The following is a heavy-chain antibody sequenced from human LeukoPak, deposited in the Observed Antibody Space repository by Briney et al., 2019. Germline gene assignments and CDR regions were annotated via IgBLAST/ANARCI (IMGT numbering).Heavy chain of an antibody. CDR2: IIPIFGTA. D-gene: IGHD3-10*01. J-gene: IGHJ6*04. CDR3: ARGPNDLVRGATLYYYYGMDV. Sequence: ASVKVSCKASGGTFSSYAISWVRQAPGQGLEWMGGIIPIFGTANYAQKFQGSVTITADESTSTAYMELSSLRSEDTAVYYCARGPNDLVRGATLYYYYGMDVWGKGTTVTVSS. V-gene: IGHV1-69*13. CDR1: GGTFSSYA.